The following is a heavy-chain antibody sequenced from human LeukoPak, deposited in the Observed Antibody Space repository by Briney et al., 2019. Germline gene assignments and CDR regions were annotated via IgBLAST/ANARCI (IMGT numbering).Heavy chain of an antibody. J-gene: IGHJ5*02. V-gene: IGHV1-2*02. D-gene: IGHD1-26*01. Sequence: ASVKVSCKASGGTFSSYAISWVRQAPGQGLEWMGWINPNSGGTNYAQKFQGRVTMTRDTSISTAYMELSRLRSDDTAVYYCARGIVGATSLFWFDPWGQGTLVTVSS. CDR1: GGTFSSYA. CDR2: INPNSGGT. CDR3: ARGIVGATSLFWFDP.